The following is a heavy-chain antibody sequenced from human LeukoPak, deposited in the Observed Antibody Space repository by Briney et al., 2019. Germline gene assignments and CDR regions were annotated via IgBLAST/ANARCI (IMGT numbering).Heavy chain of an antibody. V-gene: IGHV1-2*06. Sequence: ASVKVSCKASGYTFTGYYIHWFRQAPGQGLECMGRINPNSGGTNYAQKFQGRVTMTRDTSISTAYMELSRLRSDDTAVYYCAREGEEGVTRFDIWGQGTMVTVSS. D-gene: IGHD3-16*01. CDR1: GYTFTGYY. CDR3: AREGEEGVTRFDI. CDR2: INPNSGGT. J-gene: IGHJ3*02.